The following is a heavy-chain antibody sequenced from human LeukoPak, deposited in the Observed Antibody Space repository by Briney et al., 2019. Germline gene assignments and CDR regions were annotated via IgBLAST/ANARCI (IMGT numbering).Heavy chain of an antibody. J-gene: IGHJ5*02. Sequence: SETLSLTCTVSGYSISSGYYWGWIRQPPGKGLEWIGSIYHSGSTYYNPSLKSRVAISVDTSKNQFSLKLSSVTAADTAVYYCARGSKKAIVPAAWYATTDNWFDPWGQGTLVTVSS. CDR2: IYHSGST. CDR1: GYSISSGYY. V-gene: IGHV4-38-2*02. CDR3: ARGSKKAIVPAAWYATTDNWFDP. D-gene: IGHD2-2*01.